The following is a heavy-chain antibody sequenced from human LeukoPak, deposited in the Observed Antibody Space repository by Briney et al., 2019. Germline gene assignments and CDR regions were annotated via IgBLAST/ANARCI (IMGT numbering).Heavy chain of an antibody. Sequence: SETLSLTCTVSGGSISSSSYSWGWIRQPPGKGLEWIGSIYYSGSTYYNPSLKSRVTISVDTSKNQFSLKLSSVTAADTAVYYCARQDYYDSSGYYDYWGQGTLVTVSS. D-gene: IGHD3-22*01. CDR1: GGSISSSSYS. CDR3: ARQDYYDSSGYYDY. CDR2: IYYSGST. V-gene: IGHV4-39*01. J-gene: IGHJ4*02.